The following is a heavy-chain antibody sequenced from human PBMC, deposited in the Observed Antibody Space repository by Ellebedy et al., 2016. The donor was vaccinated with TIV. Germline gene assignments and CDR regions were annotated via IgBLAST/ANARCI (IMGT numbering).Heavy chain of an antibody. Sequence: AASVKVSCKASGYTFTSYGISWVRQAPGQGLERMGWISAYNGNTNYAQKRQGRVTMTTDTSTSTAYMELRSLRSDDTAVYYCAREDRIVVVPAAIVSDYWGQGTLVTVSS. CDR2: ISAYNGNT. CDR3: AREDRIVVVPAAIVSDY. J-gene: IGHJ4*02. CDR1: GYTFTSYG. V-gene: IGHV1-18*01. D-gene: IGHD2-2*01.